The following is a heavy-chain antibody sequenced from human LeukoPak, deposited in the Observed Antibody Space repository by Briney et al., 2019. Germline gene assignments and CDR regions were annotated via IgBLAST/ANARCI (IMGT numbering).Heavy chain of an antibody. Sequence: PSETLSLTCTVSCGHISSHFWSWIRQPPGKGLEWNGYIYYWGSTNYNPSLRGRVTISVDPSKTQFSLKLSSVTAADPAVYYCAREEGYYDTSGRYYYYYMDVWGKGTTVTVSS. J-gene: IGHJ6*03. D-gene: IGHD3-22*01. V-gene: IGHV4-59*11. CDR3: AREEGYYDTSGRYYYYYMDV. CDR2: IYYWGST. CDR1: CGHISSHF.